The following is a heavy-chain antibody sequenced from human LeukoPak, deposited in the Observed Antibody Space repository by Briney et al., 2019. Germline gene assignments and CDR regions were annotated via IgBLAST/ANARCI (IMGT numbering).Heavy chain of an antibody. J-gene: IGHJ6*02. D-gene: IGHD6-19*01. CDR2: INPNSGGT. CDR1: GYTFAGYY. CDR3: ARDLTVAEYYYYGMDV. Sequence: ASVKVSCKASGYTFAGYYMHWVRQAPGQGLEWMGWINPNSGGTNYAQKFQGRVTMTRDTSISTAYMELSRLRSDDTAVYYCARDLTVAEYYYYGMDVWGQGTTVTVSS. V-gene: IGHV1-2*02.